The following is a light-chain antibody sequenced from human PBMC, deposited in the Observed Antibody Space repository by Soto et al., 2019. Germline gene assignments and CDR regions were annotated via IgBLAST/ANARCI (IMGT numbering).Light chain of an antibody. V-gene: IGLV2-8*01. J-gene: IGLJ1*01. Sequence: QSALTQPPSASGSPGQSVTISCTGTSSDVGAYNYVSWYQQHPGKAPKLMIYEVIKRPSGVPDRFSGSKSGNTASLTVSGLQAEDEADYYCTSYAASNNYVFGTGTKVTV. CDR3: TSYAASNNYV. CDR2: EVI. CDR1: SSDVGAYNY.